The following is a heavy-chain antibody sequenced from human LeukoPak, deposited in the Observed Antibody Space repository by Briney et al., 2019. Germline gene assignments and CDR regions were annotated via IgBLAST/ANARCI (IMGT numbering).Heavy chain of an antibody. CDR1: GFTFSGFA. CDR3: AKTMGAIDHDY. Sequence: GGSLRLSCAASGFTFSGFAMTWVRQAPGKGLEWVSTISGSGGSTYYADSVKGRFTISRDNSKNTLYLQTNSLRAEDTAVYFCAKTMGAIDHDYWGQGAPVTVSS. J-gene: IGHJ4*02. CDR2: ISGSGGST. V-gene: IGHV3-23*01. D-gene: IGHD1-26*01.